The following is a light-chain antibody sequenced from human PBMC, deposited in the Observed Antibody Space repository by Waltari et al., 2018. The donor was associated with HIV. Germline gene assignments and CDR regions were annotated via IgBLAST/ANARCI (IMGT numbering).Light chain of an antibody. V-gene: IGKV1-39*01. CDR3: QQSSDLPST. CDR1: QNINHY. J-gene: IGKJ3*01. CDR2: AAS. Sequence: IQMTLYPSSLYASIGERVTITCRASQNINHYLTWYQNEPGKPPKLLIYAASTLQSGVPSRFSASGFGTDFTLTISNLQPEDFATYYCQQSSDLPSTFGPGTKVDIK.